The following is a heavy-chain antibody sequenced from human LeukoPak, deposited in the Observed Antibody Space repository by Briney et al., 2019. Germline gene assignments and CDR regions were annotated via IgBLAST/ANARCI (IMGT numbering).Heavy chain of an antibody. J-gene: IGHJ4*02. V-gene: IGHV3-48*02. CDR3: ARRYSGYDYEDY. CDR1: GFTFSSYS. D-gene: IGHD5-12*01. Sequence: TGGSLRLSCAASGFTFSSYSMNWVRQAPGKGLEWVSYIRSSSSTVYYADSVKGRFTISRDNAKNSLYLQMNSLRDEDTAVYYCARRYSGYDYEDYWGQGTLVTVS. CDR2: IRSSSSTV.